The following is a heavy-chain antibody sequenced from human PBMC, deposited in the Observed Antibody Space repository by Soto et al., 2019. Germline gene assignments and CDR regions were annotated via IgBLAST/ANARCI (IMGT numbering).Heavy chain of an antibody. Sequence: PSETLSLTCTVSGGSITSYYWSWIRQPPGKGLDWIGYIYYSGSTYYNPSLKSRVTISVDTSKNQFSLKLSSVTAADMAVYYCAREGSYSAYNFAHGIQLWSFDFWGQGALVTVSS. J-gene: IGHJ4*02. CDR2: IYYSGST. CDR3: AREGSYSAYNFAHGIQLWSFDF. D-gene: IGHD5-12*01. CDR1: GGSITSYY. V-gene: IGHV4-59*12.